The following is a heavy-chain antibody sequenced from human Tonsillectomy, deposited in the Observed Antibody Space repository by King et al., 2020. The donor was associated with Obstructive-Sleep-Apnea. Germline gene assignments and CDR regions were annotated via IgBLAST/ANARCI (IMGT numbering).Heavy chain of an antibody. J-gene: IGHJ6*02. CDR3: ARAIVVVPDAYYYYGMDV. CDR2: INSDGSRT. D-gene: IGHD2-2*01. Sequence: VQLVESGGGLVQPGGSLRVSCAASGFTFSTYWMHWVRQAPGKGLVWVSRINSDGSRTTYADSVKGRFTISRDNAKNTLYLQMNSLRAEDTAVYYCARAIVVVPDAYYYYGMDVWGQGTTVTVSS. V-gene: IGHV3-74*01. CDR1: GFTFSTYW.